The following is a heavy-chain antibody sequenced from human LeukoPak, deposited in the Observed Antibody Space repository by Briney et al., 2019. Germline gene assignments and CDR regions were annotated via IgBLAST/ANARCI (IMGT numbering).Heavy chain of an antibody. D-gene: IGHD4-11*01. J-gene: IGHJ4*02. CDR3: ARGVEDYNPFDY. CDR1: GDSVPSNSAA. V-gene: IGHV6-1*01. CDR2: TYYRSKWYN. Sequence: SQTLSLTCAISGDSVPSNSAAWNSIRQSPSRGLEWQGRTYYRSKWYNDYAVSVKSRITINPDTSKNQFSLQLNSVTPEDTAVYYCARGVEDYNPFDYWGQGTLVTVSS.